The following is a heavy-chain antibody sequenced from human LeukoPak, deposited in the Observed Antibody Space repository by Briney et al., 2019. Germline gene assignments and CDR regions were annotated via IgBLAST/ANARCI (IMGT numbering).Heavy chain of an antibody. CDR1: GFTFSSYW. V-gene: IGHV3-74*01. J-gene: IGHJ4*02. D-gene: IGHD3-22*01. Sequence: PGGSLRLSCAASGFTFSSYWMHWVRQAPGKGLVWVSRINSDGSSTSYADSVKGRFTISRDNAKNTLYLQMNSLRAEDTAVYYCARVDIGYDSSGYLQSDYWGQGTLVTVSS. CDR2: INSDGSST. CDR3: ARVDIGYDSSGYLQSDY.